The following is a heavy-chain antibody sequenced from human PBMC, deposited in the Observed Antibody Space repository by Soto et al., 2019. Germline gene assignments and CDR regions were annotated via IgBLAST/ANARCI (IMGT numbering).Heavy chain of an antibody. CDR2: IYYSGST. D-gene: IGHD1-26*01. V-gene: IGHV4-59*01. CDR1: GGSISTYY. J-gene: IGHJ3*02. Sequence: PSETLSLTCTVSGGSISTYYWSWIRQPPGKGLEWIGYIYYSGSTNYKPSLKSRVTISLDTSKNQFSLKLSSVTAADTAVYYCARDWWELPDAFDIWGQGRMATVSS. CDR3: ARDWWELPDAFDI.